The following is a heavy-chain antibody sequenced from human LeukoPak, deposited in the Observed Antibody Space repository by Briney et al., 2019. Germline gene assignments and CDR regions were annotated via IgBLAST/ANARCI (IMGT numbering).Heavy chain of an antibody. D-gene: IGHD1-26*01. CDR1: GYTFTVYY. CDR3: ARGVLLQGRGAFDI. Sequence: ASVKVSCKASGYTFTVYYIHWLRQAPGQGLEWMGWIIPNSGGTKYAQKFQDRVTMTRDTSISAAYMELSSLTYDDTAVYYCARGVLLQGRGAFDIWGQGAMVTVSS. CDR2: IIPNSGGT. V-gene: IGHV1-2*02. J-gene: IGHJ3*02.